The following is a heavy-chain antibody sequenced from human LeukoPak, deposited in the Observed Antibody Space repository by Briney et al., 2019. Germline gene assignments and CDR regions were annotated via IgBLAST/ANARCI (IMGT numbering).Heavy chain of an antibody. D-gene: IGHD4-17*01. CDR1: GFTFSSYA. V-gene: IGHV3-30-3*01. Sequence: PGGSLRLSCAASGFTFSSYAMHWVRQAPGKGLEWVAVISYDGSNKYYADSVKGRFTISRDNSKNTLYLQMNSLRAEDTAVYYCARRAYGDYHIDYWGQGTLVTVSS. CDR3: ARRAYGDYHIDY. J-gene: IGHJ4*02. CDR2: ISYDGSNK.